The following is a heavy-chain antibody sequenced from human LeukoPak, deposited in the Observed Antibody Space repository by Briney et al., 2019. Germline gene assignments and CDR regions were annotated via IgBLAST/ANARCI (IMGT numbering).Heavy chain of an antibody. J-gene: IGHJ4*02. V-gene: IGHV3-48*03. Sequence: GGSLRLSCAASGFTLSSHEMNWVRQAPGKGLEWFSYISSSGSAIYYADSVKGRFTISRDNAKNSLYLQMNSLRAEDTAVYYCARGWYQYYFDSWGQGTLVTVSS. CDR3: ARGWYQYYFDS. CDR1: GFTLSSHE. D-gene: IGHD2-15*01. CDR2: ISSSGSAI.